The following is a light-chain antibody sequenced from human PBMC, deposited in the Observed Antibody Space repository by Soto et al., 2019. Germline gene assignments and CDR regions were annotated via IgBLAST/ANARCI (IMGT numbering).Light chain of an antibody. Sequence: QSVLTQPPSVSGAPGQRVTISCTGSSSNIGAGYGVHWYQQLPGTAPKLLIYANSNRPSGVPDRFSDSKSGTSAFLAITGLQAEDEADYYCQSYDSSLSGYVFGTGTKLTVL. CDR3: QSYDSSLSGYV. CDR2: ANS. CDR1: SSNIGAGYG. J-gene: IGLJ1*01. V-gene: IGLV1-40*01.